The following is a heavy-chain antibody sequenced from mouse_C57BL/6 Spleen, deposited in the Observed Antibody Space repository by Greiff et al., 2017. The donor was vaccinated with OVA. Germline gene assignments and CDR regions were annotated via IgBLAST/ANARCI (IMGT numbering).Heavy chain of an antibody. Sequence: QVQLQQPGAELVRPGSSVKLSCKASGYTFTSYWMDWVKQRPGQGLEWIGNIYPSDSETHYNQKFKGKATLTVDKSSSTAYMQLSSLTYEGSAVYYCARRGRVTLDYWGQGTTLTVSS. V-gene: IGHV1-61*01. CDR2: IYPSDSET. J-gene: IGHJ2*01. CDR3: ARRGRVTLDY. CDR1: GYTFTSYW. D-gene: IGHD2-1*01.